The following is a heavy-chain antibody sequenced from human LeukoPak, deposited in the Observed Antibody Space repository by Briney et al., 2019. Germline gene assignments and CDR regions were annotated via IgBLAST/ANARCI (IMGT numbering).Heavy chain of an antibody. Sequence: SETLSLTCTVSGGSISSYYRSWIRQPPGKGLEWIGYIYYSGSTNYNPSLKSRVTISVDTSKNQFSLKLSSVTAADTAVYYCARGGDIVVVPAAFAGDWFDPWGQGTLVTVSS. J-gene: IGHJ5*02. CDR1: GGSISSYY. D-gene: IGHD2-2*01. CDR2: IYYSGST. CDR3: ARGGDIVVVPAAFAGDWFDP. V-gene: IGHV4-59*01.